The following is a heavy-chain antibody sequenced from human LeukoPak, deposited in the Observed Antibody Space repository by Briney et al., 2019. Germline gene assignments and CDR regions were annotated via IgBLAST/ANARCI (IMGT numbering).Heavy chain of an antibody. CDR1: GFSFSSYW. CDR3: AKEKRVGVTPPYFDY. D-gene: IGHD1-26*01. Sequence: TGGSLRLSCAASGFSFSSYWMSWVRQAPGKGLEWVAYIIQDGSEKYYLDSVKGRFTISRDNSKNTLYLQMNSLRAEDTAVYYCAKEKRVGVTPPYFDYWGQGTLVTVSS. J-gene: IGHJ4*02. V-gene: IGHV3-7*03. CDR2: IIQDGSEK.